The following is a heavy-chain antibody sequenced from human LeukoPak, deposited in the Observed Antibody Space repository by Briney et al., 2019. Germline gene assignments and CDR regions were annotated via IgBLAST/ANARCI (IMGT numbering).Heavy chain of an antibody. J-gene: IGHJ3*02. CDR1: GSTFDDYG. CDR3: ARRSYSSSFKSNAFDI. D-gene: IGHD6-13*01. CDR2: INWNGGST. V-gene: IGHV3-20*04. Sequence: GGSLRLSCAASGSTFDDYGMSWVRQAPGKGLEWVSGINWNGGSTGYADSVKGRFTISRDNAKNSLYLQMNSLRAEDTALYYCARRSYSSSFKSNAFDIWGQGTMVTVSS.